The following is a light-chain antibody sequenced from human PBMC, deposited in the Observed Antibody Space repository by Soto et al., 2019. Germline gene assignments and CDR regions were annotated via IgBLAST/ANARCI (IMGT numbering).Light chain of an antibody. V-gene: IGLV1-51*01. CDR1: SSNIGNNF. CDR3: GTWDSSLSAGL. CDR2: DND. Sequence: QSALTQPPSVSAAPGQKVTISCSGSSSNIGNNFVSWYQQLPGTAPKLLLYDNDKRPSGIPDRFSGSKSGTSATLGITGLQTGDEADYYCGTWDSSLSAGLFGGGTQLTVL. J-gene: IGLJ2*01.